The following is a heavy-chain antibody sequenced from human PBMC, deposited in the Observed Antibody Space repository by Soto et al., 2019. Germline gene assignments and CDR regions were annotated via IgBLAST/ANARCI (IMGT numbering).Heavy chain of an antibody. Sequence: ASVKVSCKASGYTFTSYGISWVRQAPGQGLEWMGWISAYNGNTNYAQKLQGRVTMTTDTSTSTAYMELRSLRSDDTAVYYCARDYGSPYSDTSGSRYFQHWGQGTLVTVSS. CDR2: ISAYNGNT. J-gene: IGHJ1*01. V-gene: IGHV1-18*01. D-gene: IGHD3-22*01. CDR3: ARDYGSPYSDTSGSRYFQH. CDR1: GYTFTSYG.